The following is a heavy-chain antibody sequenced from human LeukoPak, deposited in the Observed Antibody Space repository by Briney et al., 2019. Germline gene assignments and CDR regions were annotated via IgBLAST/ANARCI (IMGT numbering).Heavy chain of an antibody. V-gene: IGHV3-48*01. Sequence: GGSLRLSCAASGFTFDSYSIYWVRQAPGKGLEWVSYISSSSGTIYYADSVKGRFTISRDNAKNSLYLQMNSLRAEDTAVYYCARDTGARGWFDPWGQGTLVTVSS. D-gene: IGHD2-8*02. CDR2: ISSSSGTI. CDR1: GFTFDSYS. J-gene: IGHJ5*02. CDR3: ARDTGARGWFDP.